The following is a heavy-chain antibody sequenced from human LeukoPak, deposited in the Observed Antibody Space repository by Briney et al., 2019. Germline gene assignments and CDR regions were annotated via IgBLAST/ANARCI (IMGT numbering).Heavy chain of an antibody. D-gene: IGHD5-18*01. J-gene: IGHJ4*02. CDR3: AKRIQSAMATGY. CDR2: ISGSGGST. CDR1: GFTFSTYG. Sequence: PGGSLRLSCVASGFTFSTYGMSWVRQAPGKGLEWVSAISGSGGSTYYADSVKGRFTISRDNSKNTLYLQMNSLRAEDTAVYYCAKRIQSAMATGYRGQGTLVTVSS. V-gene: IGHV3-23*01.